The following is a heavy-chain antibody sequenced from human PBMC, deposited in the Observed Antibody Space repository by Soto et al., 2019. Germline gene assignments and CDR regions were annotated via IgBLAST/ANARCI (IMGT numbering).Heavy chain of an antibody. CDR1: GFTFNTYT. D-gene: IGHD3-16*01. CDR2: ISSSSKDK. V-gene: IGHV3-21*01. J-gene: IGHJ6*02. Sequence: EVLLVASGGGLVKPGGSLTLSCAASGFTFNTYTINWVRQAPGKGLEGVASISSSSKDKFYADYVKARFTISRDNAKASVYLQRSSLGAGDTALYYCARGGWGGDGIDVWGQGTTVTVSS. CDR3: ARGGWGGDGIDV.